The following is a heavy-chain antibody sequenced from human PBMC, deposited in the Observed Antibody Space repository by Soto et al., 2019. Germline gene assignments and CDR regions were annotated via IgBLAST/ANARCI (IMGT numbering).Heavy chain of an antibody. CDR2: ISAYNGNT. D-gene: IGHD1-26*01. Sequence: ASVKVSCKASGYTFTSYGISWVRQAPGQGLEWMGWISAYNGNTNYAQKLQGRVTMTTDTSTSTAYMELRSLRSDDTAVYYCARDNEAYYSGRGPNWFDPWGQGTLVTVSS. V-gene: IGHV1-18*01. CDR1: GYTFTSYG. CDR3: ARDNEAYYSGRGPNWFDP. J-gene: IGHJ5*02.